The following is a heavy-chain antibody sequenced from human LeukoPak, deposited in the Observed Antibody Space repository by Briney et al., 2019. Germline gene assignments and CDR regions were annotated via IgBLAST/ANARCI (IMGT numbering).Heavy chain of an antibody. CDR1: GGSISNYY. V-gene: IGHV4-59*01. D-gene: IGHD3-22*01. CDR2: IYHTGST. CDR3: AGGGDSGGYYYPMFDY. Sequence: SETLSLTCTVSGGSISNYYWSWIRQPPGKGLEWFGYIYHTGSTNYNPSLKSRVTISVDTSMNQFSLRLSSVTAADTAVYYCAGGGDSGGYYYPMFDYWGQGTLVTVSS. J-gene: IGHJ4*02.